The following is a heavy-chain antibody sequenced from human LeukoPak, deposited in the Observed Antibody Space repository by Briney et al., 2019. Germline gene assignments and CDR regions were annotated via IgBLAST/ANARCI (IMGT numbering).Heavy chain of an antibody. CDR1: GGSTSSGSYY. D-gene: IGHD2-21*01. CDR3: ARTLAGGEDY. Sequence: PSETLSLTCTVSGGSTSSGSYYWSWIRQHAGKGLEWIGRIYTSGSTNYNPSLKSQVSMSVDTSKNQFSLKLSSVTAADTAVYYCARTLAGGEDYWGQGTLVTVSS. CDR2: IYTSGST. J-gene: IGHJ4*02. V-gene: IGHV4-61*02.